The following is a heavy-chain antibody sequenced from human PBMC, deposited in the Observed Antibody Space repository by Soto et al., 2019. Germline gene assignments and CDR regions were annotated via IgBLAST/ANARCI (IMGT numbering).Heavy chain of an antibody. J-gene: IGHJ3*02. CDR1: GDSVSSNSAA. CDR3: ARDLLSITGTSDAFDI. V-gene: IGHV6-1*01. CDR2: TYYRSKWYN. D-gene: IGHD1-7*01. Sequence: SQTLSLTCAISGDSVSSNSAAWNWIRQSPSRGLEWLGRTYYRSKWYNDYAVSVKSRITINPDTSKNQFSLQLNSVTPEDTAVYYCARDLLSITGTSDAFDIWGQGTMVSV.